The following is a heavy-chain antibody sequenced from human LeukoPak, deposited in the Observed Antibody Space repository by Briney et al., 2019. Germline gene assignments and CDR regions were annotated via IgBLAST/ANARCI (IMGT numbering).Heavy chain of an antibody. V-gene: IGHV3-64D*09. Sequence: GGSLRLSCSVSGFSLSDYAMHWVRQAPGPGLEYVSSISSNGASTYYVDSVKGRFTISRDNPKNALYLQISSLRTEDTAVYYCAKDRWVDYWGQGILVSVSS. CDR3: AKDRWVDY. CDR1: GFSLSDYA. CDR2: ISSNGAST. D-gene: IGHD3-16*01. J-gene: IGHJ4*02.